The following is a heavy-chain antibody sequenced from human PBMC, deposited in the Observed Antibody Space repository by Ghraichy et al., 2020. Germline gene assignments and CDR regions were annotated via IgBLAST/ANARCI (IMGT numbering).Heavy chain of an antibody. D-gene: IGHD6-19*01. CDR1: GFTFDNFA. CDR3: VKGFEYTSGWYNGDY. Sequence: GGSLRLSCAASGFTFDNFAMGWVRQAPGKGLEWVSGISGSGDGTYYVDSVKGRFTISRDNSKDTLYLQMNSLRAEDTGVYYCVKGFEYTSGWYNGDYWGQGSLVTVTS. J-gene: IGHJ4*02. V-gene: IGHV3-23*01. CDR2: ISGSGDGT.